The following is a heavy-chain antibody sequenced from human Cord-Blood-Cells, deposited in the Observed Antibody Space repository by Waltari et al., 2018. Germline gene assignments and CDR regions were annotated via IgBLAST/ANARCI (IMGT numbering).Heavy chain of an antibody. CDR3: ASPRGPGDRFDY. CDR1: GYSISSGYY. J-gene: IGHJ4*02. V-gene: IGHV4-38-2*01. CDR2: IYHSGST. D-gene: IGHD7-27*01. Sequence: QVQLQESGPGLVKPSETLSLTCAVSGYSISSGYYWGWIRQPPGKGLEWIGGIYHSGSTYYNPSLKSRVTISVDTSKNQCALKLGSVTAADTAVYYCASPRGPGDRFDYWGQGTLVTVSS.